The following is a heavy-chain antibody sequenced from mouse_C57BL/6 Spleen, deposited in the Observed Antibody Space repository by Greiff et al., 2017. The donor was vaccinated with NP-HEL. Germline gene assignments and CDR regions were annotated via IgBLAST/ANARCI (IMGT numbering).Heavy chain of an antibody. J-gene: IGHJ2*01. CDR3: ARSLTGRGDFDY. D-gene: IGHD4-1*01. Sequence: QVQLQQPGAELVMPGASVKLSCKASGYTFTSYWMHWVKQRPGQGLEWIGEIDPSDSYTNYNQKFKGKSTLTVDKSSSTAYMQLSSLTSEDSAVYYCARSLTGRGDFDYWGQGTTLTVSS. CDR2: IDPSDSYT. V-gene: IGHV1-69*01. CDR1: GYTFTSYW.